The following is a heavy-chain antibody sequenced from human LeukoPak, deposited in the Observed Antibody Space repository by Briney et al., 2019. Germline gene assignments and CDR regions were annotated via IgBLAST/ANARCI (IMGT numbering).Heavy chain of an antibody. CDR1: GFTFSSYA. CDR2: ISGTGGST. V-gene: IGHV3-23*01. Sequence: GGSLRLSCAASGFTFSSYAMSWVRQAPGKGLEWVSSISGTGGSTYYADSVKGRFTISRDDSKNTVYLQMNSLRAEDTAIYYCATGTYYDSSSLWGQGTLVTVSS. CDR3: ATGTYYDSSSL. J-gene: IGHJ4*02. D-gene: IGHD3-22*01.